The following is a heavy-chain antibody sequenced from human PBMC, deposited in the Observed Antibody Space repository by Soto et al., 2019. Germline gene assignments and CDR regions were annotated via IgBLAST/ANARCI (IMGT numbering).Heavy chain of an antibody. CDR1: GFTFSSYA. CDR3: AKDPYYDFWSGSNWFDP. Sequence: GGSLRLSCAASGFTFSSYAMSWVRQAPGKGLEWVSAISGSGGSAYCADSVKGRFTISRDNSKNTLYLQMNSLRAEDTAVYYCAKDPYYDFWSGSNWFDPWGQGTLVTVSS. CDR2: ISGSGGSA. J-gene: IGHJ5*02. V-gene: IGHV3-23*01. D-gene: IGHD3-3*01.